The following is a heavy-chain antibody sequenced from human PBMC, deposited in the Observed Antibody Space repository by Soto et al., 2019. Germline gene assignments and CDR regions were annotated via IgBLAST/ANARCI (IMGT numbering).Heavy chain of an antibody. CDR2: IWYDGSNK. V-gene: IGHV3-33*01. J-gene: IGHJ4*02. CDR3: ARAPGRYYYDSSGYYPRGDY. Sequence: GGSLRLSCAASGFTFSSYGMHWVRQAPGKGLEWVAVIWYDGSNKYYADSVKGRFTISRDNSKNTLYLQMNSLRAEDTAVYYCARAPGRYYYDSSGYYPRGDYWGQGTLVTVSS. CDR1: GFTFSSYG. D-gene: IGHD3-22*01.